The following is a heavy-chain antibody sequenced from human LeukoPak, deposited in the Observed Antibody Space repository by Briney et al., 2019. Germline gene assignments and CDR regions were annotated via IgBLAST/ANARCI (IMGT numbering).Heavy chain of an antibody. Sequence: SETLSLTCTVSGGSISSGSYYWSWIRQPAGKGLEWIGRIYTSGSTNYNPSLKSRVTISVDTSKNQFSLKLSSVTAADTAVYYCAAVPRAKVVPAAISYYYMDVWGKGTTVTVSS. V-gene: IGHV4-61*02. D-gene: IGHD2-2*02. CDR1: GGSISSGSYY. J-gene: IGHJ6*03. CDR2: IYTSGST. CDR3: AAVPRAKVVPAAISYYYMDV.